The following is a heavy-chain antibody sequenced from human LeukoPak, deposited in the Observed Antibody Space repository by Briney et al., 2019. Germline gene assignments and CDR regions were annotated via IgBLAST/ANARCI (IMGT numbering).Heavy chain of an antibody. CDR1: GGSISSYY. V-gene: IGHV4-59*01. CDR2: IYYSGST. Sequence: SETLSLTCTVSGGSISSYYWSWFRQPPGKGREWVGYIYYSGSTNYNSSLKSRVTISVDTSKNQFSLKLSSVTAADTAVYYCARARGPNFWSGYYFDYWGQGTLVTVSS. D-gene: IGHD3-3*01. J-gene: IGHJ4*02. CDR3: ARARGPNFWSGYYFDY.